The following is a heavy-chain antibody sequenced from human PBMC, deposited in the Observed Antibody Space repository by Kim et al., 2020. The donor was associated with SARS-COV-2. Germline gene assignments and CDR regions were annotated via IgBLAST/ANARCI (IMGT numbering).Heavy chain of an antibody. D-gene: IGHD3-3*01. J-gene: IGHJ6*02. CDR1: GFTFSSYW. Sequence: GGSLRLSCAASGFTFSSYWMSWVRQAPGKGLEWVANIKQDGSEKYYVDSVKGRFTISRDNAKNSLYLQMNSLRAEDTAVYYCARVPRYATYYDFWSGYYSNGMDVWGQGTTVTVSS. CDR3: ARVPRYATYYDFWSGYYSNGMDV. V-gene: IGHV3-7*03. CDR2: IKQDGSEK.